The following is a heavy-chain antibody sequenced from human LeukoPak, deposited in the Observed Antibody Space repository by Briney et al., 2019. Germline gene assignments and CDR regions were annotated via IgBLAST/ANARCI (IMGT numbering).Heavy chain of an antibody. V-gene: IGHV3-30*04. J-gene: IGHJ5*02. CDR3: AKERFLEWPSQTGFDP. CDR1: GFTFSSYA. CDR2: ISYDGSNK. D-gene: IGHD3-3*01. Sequence: GSLRLSCAASGFTFSSYAMHWVRQAPGKGLEWVAVISYDGSNKYYADSVKGRFTISRDNSKNTLYLQMNSLRAEDTAVYYCAKERFLEWPSQTGFDPWGQGTLVTVSS.